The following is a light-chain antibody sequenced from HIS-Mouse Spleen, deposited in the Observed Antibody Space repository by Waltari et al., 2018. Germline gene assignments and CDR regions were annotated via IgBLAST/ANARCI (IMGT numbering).Light chain of an antibody. CDR2: AAS. J-gene: IGKJ1*01. CDR3: QQLNSYPPT. CDR1: QGISSY. V-gene: IGKV1-9*01. Sequence: DIQLTQSPSFLSASVGDRVTITCRASQGISSYLAWYQQKPGKAHKRLIYAASTLQSGGPSRFSGSGSGTEFTLTISSLQPEDFATYYCQQLNSYPPTFGQGTKVEIK.